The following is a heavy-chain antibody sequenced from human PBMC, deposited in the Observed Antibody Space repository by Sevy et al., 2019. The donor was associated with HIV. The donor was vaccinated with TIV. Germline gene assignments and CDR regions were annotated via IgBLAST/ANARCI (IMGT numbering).Heavy chain of an antibody. Sequence: GGSLRLSCAASGFTFSSYDMHWVRQATGKGLEWVSAIGTAGDTYYPGSVKGRFTISRENAKNSLYLQMNSLRAGDTAVYYCARGKVFRAFDIWGQRTMVTVSS. V-gene: IGHV3-13*01. CDR3: ARGKVFRAFDI. J-gene: IGHJ3*02. D-gene: IGHD2-8*01. CDR1: GFTFSSYD. CDR2: IGTAGDT.